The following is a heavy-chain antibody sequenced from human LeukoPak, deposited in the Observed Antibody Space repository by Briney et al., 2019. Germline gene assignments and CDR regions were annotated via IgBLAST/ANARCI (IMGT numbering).Heavy chain of an antibody. CDR1: GFTVSSKY. J-gene: IGHJ6*03. CDR3: ARGYPSAFYYYYMDV. V-gene: IGHV3-53*01. CDR2: IYTDGTT. D-gene: IGHD2-15*01. Sequence: PGGSLRLPCVGSGFTVSSKYMSWVRQPPGKGLEWVAVIYTDGTTFYADSVKGRFTISRDSSKNTVSLQMNSLRVDDTAVYYCARGYPSAFYYYYMDVWGKGTTVTVSS.